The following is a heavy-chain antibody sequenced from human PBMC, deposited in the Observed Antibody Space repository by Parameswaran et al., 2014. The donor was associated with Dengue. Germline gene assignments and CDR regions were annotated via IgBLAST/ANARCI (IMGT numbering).Heavy chain of an antibody. Sequence: VRQAPGKGLEWVSYISSSGSTIYYADSVKGRFTISRDNAKNSLYLQMNSLRAEDTAVYYCARLPGRLDYWGQGTLVTVSS. V-gene: IGHV3-48*03. D-gene: IGHD3-10*01. CDR2: ISSSGSTI. J-gene: IGHJ4*02. CDR3: ARLPGRLDY.